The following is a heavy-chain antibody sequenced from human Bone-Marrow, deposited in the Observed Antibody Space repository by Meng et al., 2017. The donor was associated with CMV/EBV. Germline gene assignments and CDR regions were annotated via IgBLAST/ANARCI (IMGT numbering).Heavy chain of an antibody. J-gene: IGHJ6*02. CDR1: GFTFSSYS. CDR2: ISSSSSYI. Sequence: GESLKISCAASGFTFSSYSMNWVRQAPGKGLEWVSSISSSSSYIYYADSVKGRFTISRDNAKNSLYLQMDSLRAEDTAVYYCASRVVVPAAIPYYYGMDVWGQGTTVTVSS. D-gene: IGHD2-2*02. V-gene: IGHV3-21*01. CDR3: ASRVVVPAAIPYYYGMDV.